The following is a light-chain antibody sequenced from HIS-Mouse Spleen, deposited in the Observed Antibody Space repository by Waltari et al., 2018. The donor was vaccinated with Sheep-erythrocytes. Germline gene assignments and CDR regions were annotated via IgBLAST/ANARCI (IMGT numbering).Light chain of an antibody. CDR2: EVS. CDR1: SRDVGGYNY. Sequence: QSALTQPPSASGSPGQSVTISCTGTSRDVGGYNYVSWYQQRPGKAPKLMIYEVSKRPSGVPDRFSGSKSGTSASLAISGLRSEDEADYYCAAWDDSLKGVFGGGTKLTVL. V-gene: IGLV2-8*01. CDR3: AAWDDSLKGV. J-gene: IGLJ2*01.